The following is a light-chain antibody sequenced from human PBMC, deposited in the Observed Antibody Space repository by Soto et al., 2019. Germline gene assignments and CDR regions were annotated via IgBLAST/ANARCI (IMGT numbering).Light chain of an antibody. CDR1: QGIGDT. CDR3: QQYGNVPLT. J-gene: IGKJ4*01. Sequence: EVVLTQSPATLSVSPGEGATLSCRASQGIGDTLAWYQQKPGQAPRLLIYRVSSRATGIPDRFSGSGSGTDFTLTISRLEPEDFAVYYCQQYGNVPLTFGGGTKVDIK. CDR2: RVS. V-gene: IGKV3-20*01.